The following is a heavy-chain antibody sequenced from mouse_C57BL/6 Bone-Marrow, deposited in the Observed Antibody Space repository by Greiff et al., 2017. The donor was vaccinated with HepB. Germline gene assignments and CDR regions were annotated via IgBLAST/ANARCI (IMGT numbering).Heavy chain of an antibody. CDR2: ISGGGGNT. V-gene: IGHV5-9*01. CDR1: GFTFSSYT. J-gene: IGHJ4*01. CDR3: AHKARYGMDD. Sequence: EVQRVESGGGLVKPGGSLKLSCAASGFTFSSYTMSWVRQTPEKRLEWVATISGGGGNTYYPDSVKGRFTISRDNAKNTLYLQRSSLRSEDTALYYWAHKARYGMDDWGKGTSVTGSS.